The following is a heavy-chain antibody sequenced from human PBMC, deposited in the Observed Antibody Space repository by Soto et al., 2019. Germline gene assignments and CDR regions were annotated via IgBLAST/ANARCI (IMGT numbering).Heavy chain of an antibody. CDR3: AEDLRMTTVAKTQPFDP. J-gene: IGHJ5*02. CDR2: ISSSSSTI. D-gene: IGHD4-17*01. V-gene: IGHV3-48*02. CDR1: GFTFSSYS. Sequence: GGSLRLSCAASGFTFSSYSMNWVRQAPGKGLEWVSYISSSSSTIYYADSVNGRFTIYRDNSKNSLYLQMNSLRDEDTAVYYCAEDLRMTTVAKTQPFDPWGQGTLVTVSS.